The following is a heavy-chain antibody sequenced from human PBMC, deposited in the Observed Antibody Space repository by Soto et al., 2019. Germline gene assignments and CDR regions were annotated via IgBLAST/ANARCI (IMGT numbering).Heavy chain of an antibody. Sequence: QVQLVQSGAEVKKPGSSVRASCKVSVGTFITYAITWVRQSPGQWLEWRVVILPIFGTVNSAQKFQGRVTITEHKATSTASMELSSLRSEDTAVYYCAGSGTAFWSGPPLNYYYGLDVWGQGTTVTVSS. D-gene: IGHD3-3*01. V-gene: IGHV1-69*06. J-gene: IGHJ6*02. CDR2: ILPIFGTV. CDR3: AGSGTAFWSGPPLNYYYGLDV. CDR1: VGTFITYA.